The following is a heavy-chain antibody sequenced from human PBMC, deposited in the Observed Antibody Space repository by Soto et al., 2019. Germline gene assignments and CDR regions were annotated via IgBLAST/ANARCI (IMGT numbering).Heavy chain of an antibody. CDR3: ARDLGYCSSTICYTESESPTNYYYYGMDV. J-gene: IGHJ6*02. Sequence: QVQLVESGGGVVQPGRSLRLSCAASGFTFSSYAMHWVRQAPGKGLEWVAVISYDGSNKYYADSVKGRFTISRDNSKNTLYLQMNSLRAEDTAVYYCARDLGYCSSTICYTESESPTNYYYYGMDVWGQGTTVTVSS. V-gene: IGHV3-30-3*01. D-gene: IGHD2-2*02. CDR2: ISYDGSNK. CDR1: GFTFSSYA.